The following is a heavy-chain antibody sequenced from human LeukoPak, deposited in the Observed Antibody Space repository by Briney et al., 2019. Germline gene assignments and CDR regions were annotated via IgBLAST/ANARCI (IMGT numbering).Heavy chain of an antibody. CDR3: AGVSESGWYYFDY. Sequence: GGSLRLSCAASGFTFSTYAMHWVRQAPGKGLEWVAVISYDGSYKYYAVSVKGRFSISRDNSKKTLYLQMSSLRDEDTAVYYCAGVSESGWYYFDYWGQGTLVTVSS. D-gene: IGHD6-19*01. CDR2: ISYDGSYK. J-gene: IGHJ4*02. CDR1: GFTFSTYA. V-gene: IGHV3-30*03.